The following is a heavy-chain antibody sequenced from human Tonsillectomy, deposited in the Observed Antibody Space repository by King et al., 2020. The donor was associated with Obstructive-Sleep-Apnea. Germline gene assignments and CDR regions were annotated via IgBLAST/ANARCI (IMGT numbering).Heavy chain of an antibody. CDR2: IKEDGSDK. J-gene: IGHJ4*02. V-gene: IGHV3-7*01. Sequence: VQLVESGGGLVQPGESLRLSCAVAGLTYSNHWMSWVRQAPGKGLEWVAKIKEDGSDKYYVDSVKGRFTISRDNAKNSLYLQMNSLRVEDTAMYYCVRGGYTYDYWGQGILVIVSS. D-gene: IGHD5-18*01. CDR1: GLTYSNHW. CDR3: VRGGYTYDY.